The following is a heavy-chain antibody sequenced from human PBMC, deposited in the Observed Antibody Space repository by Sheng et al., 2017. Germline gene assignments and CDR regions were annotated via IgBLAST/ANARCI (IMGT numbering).Heavy chain of an antibody. CDR1: GGTFSSYA. J-gene: IGHJ6*03. CDR3: ARVLSGRWLQLTGRYYYYMDV. V-gene: IGHV1-69*10. CDR2: IIPILGIA. D-gene: IGHD5-12*01. Sequence: QVQLVQSGAEVKKPGSSVKVSCKASGGTFSSYAISWVRQAPGQGLEWMGGIIPILGIANYAQKFQGRVTITADKSTSTAYMELSSLRSEDTAVYYCARVLSGRWLQLTGRYYYYMDVWGQGTTVTVSS.